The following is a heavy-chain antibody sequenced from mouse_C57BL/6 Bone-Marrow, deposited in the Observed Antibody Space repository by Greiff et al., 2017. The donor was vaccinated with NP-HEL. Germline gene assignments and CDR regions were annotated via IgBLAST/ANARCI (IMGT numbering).Heavy chain of an antibody. D-gene: IGHD4-1*01. CDR1: GYAFSSSW. Sequence: QVQLQQSGPELVKPGASVKISCKASGYAFSSSWMNWVKQRPGKGLEWIGRSYPGDGDTNYNGKFKGKATLTADKSSSTAYMQLSSLTSEDSAVYFCARGGGLTGAWFAYWGQGTLVTVSA. CDR2: SYPGDGDT. CDR3: ARGGGLTGAWFAY. J-gene: IGHJ3*01. V-gene: IGHV1-82*01.